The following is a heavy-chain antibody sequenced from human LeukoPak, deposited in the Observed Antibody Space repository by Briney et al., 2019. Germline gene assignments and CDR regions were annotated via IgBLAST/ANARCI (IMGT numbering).Heavy chain of an antibody. Sequence: GSLRLSCAASGFMFSSNWMSWVRQPPGKGLEWIGEIYHSGSTNYNPSLKSRVTISVDKSKNQFSLKLSSVTAADTAVYYCARAGSSAYLIDYWGQGTLVTVSS. CDR1: GFMFSSNW. CDR3: ARAGSSAYLIDY. J-gene: IGHJ4*02. D-gene: IGHD3-22*01. CDR2: IYHSGST. V-gene: IGHV4-4*02.